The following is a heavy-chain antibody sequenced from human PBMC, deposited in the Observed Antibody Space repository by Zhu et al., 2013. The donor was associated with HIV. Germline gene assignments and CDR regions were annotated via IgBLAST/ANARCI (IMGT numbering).Heavy chain of an antibody. J-gene: IGHJ4*02. Sequence: EVQLVQSGAEVKKPGESLKISCQGSGYSFPNYWIGWVRQMPGKGLEWMGIIYPGDSDTRYSPSFRGQVTISADKSIRTAYLQWSSLKASDTAMYYCARNRDGYNSPSDSWGQGTMVTVSS. CDR1: GYSFPNYW. CDR3: ARNRDGYNSPSDS. V-gene: IGHV5-51*01. CDR2: IYPGDSDT. D-gene: IGHD5-12*01.